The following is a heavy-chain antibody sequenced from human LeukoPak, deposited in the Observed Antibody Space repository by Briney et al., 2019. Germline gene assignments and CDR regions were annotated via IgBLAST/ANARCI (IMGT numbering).Heavy chain of an antibody. CDR3: AKHEYSNGWDFDY. CDR1: GYSISSGYY. CDR2: IYHSGST. V-gene: IGHV4-38-2*01. Sequence: SETLSLTCAVSGYSISSGYYWGWIRQPGKGLEWIWSIYHSGSTYYNPSLKSRVTISVDTSKNQFSLKLSSVTAADTAVYYCAKHEYSNGWDFDYWGHGTLVTVSS. J-gene: IGHJ4*01. D-gene: IGHD6-19*01.